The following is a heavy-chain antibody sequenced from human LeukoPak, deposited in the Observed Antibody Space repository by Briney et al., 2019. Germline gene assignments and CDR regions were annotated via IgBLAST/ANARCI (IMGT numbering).Heavy chain of an antibody. D-gene: IGHD3-10*01. CDR2: INPSGGST. CDR3: ARDTLYSGSYYNLFDY. Sequence: GASVKVSCKASGYTFTSYYMHWVRQAPGQGLEWMGIINPSGGSTSYAQKFQGRVTMTRDTSISTAYMELSRLRSDDTAVYYCARDTLYSGSYYNLFDYWGQGTLVTVSS. CDR1: GYTFTSYY. J-gene: IGHJ4*02. V-gene: IGHV1-46*01.